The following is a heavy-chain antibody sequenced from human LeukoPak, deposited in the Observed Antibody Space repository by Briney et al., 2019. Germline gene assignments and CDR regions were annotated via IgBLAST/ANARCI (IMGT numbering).Heavy chain of an antibody. V-gene: IGHV4-34*01. D-gene: IGHD1-26*01. Sequence: SETLSLTCAVYGGSFSGYYWSWLRQPPGKGLEWIGEINHSGSTNYNPSLKSRVTISVDTSKNQFSLKLSSVTAADTAVYYCARGPGPLFGAWFDPWGQGTLVTVSS. CDR2: INHSGST. CDR3: ARGPGPLFGAWFDP. CDR1: GGSFSGYY. J-gene: IGHJ5*02.